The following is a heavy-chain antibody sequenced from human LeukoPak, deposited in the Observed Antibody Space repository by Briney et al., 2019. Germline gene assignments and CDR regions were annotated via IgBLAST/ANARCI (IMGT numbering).Heavy chain of an antibody. CDR3: ASGGTGPPYYYYGMDV. CDR2: IYYSGST. Sequence: SEALSLTCTVSGGSISSGDYYWSWIRQPPGKGLEWIGYIYYSGSTYYNPSLKSRVTISVDTSENQFSLKLSSVTAADTAVYYCASGGTGPPYYYYGMDVWGQGTTVTVSS. CDR1: GGSISSGDYY. V-gene: IGHV4-30-4*08. D-gene: IGHD3/OR15-3a*01. J-gene: IGHJ6*02.